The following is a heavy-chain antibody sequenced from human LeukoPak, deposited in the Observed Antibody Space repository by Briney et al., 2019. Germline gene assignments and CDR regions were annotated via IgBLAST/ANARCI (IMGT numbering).Heavy chain of an antibody. J-gene: IGHJ6*02. D-gene: IGHD6-13*01. CDR1: GFTFSSFA. CDR2: ISGSGGST. Sequence: GGSLRLSCAASGFTFSSFAMSWVRQAPGKGLEWVSTISGSGGSTYYADSVKGRFTISRDNPKNTLFLQMNSLRAEDTAVYYCTVGFSSNWYSDYGMDVWGQGTTVTVSS. V-gene: IGHV3-23*01. CDR3: TVGFSSNWYSDYGMDV.